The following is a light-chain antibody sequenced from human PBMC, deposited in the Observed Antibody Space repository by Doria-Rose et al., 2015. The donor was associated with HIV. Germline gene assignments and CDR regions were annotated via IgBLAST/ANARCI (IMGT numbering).Light chain of an antibody. CDR2: GAS. CDR1: QGISRY. Sequence: FTQSPSFLSASVGVRVTITCRASQGISRYLAWYQQKPGKAPTLLIFGASTLQSAVPSRFSGSGSGTEFTLTISSLQPEDFATYYCQQFDSFPRTFGQGTKVELK. V-gene: IGKV1-9*01. J-gene: IGKJ1*01. CDR3: QQFDSFPRT.